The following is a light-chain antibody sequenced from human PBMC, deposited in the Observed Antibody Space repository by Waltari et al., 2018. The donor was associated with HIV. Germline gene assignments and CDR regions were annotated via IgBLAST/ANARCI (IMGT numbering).Light chain of an antibody. J-gene: IGLJ3*02. CDR1: SVSYY. CDR3: NSRDSSGHWF. CDR2: GEN. Sequence: SSELAQDPAVSVALGQTVRITCQGDSVSYYASWYQQKPGQAPVLVVYGENNRPSGIPDRFSGSSSGNTASLTIAGAQAEDEADYYCNSRDSSGHWFFGGGTKVTVL. V-gene: IGLV3-19*01.